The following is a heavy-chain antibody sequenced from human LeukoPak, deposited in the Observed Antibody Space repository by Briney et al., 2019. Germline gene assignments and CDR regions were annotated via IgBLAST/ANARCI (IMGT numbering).Heavy chain of an antibody. CDR2: ISSSGGST. CDR3: AKGRVPAAENWFDP. J-gene: IGHJ5*02. V-gene: IGHV3-23*01. Sequence: PGGSLRLSCAASGFTFSSYAMTWVRQAPGKGLEWVSSISSSGGSTYYADSVKGRFTISRDNSKNTLYLQMSSLRADDTAVYYCAKGRVPAAENWFDPWGQGTLVTVSS. CDR1: GFTFSSYA. D-gene: IGHD2-2*01.